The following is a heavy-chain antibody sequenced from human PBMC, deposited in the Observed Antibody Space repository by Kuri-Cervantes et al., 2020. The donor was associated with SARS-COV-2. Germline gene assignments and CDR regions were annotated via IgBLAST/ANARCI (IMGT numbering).Heavy chain of an antibody. J-gene: IGHJ6*02. CDR3: ARAGVAGYSSGWNPYYYYGMDV. Sequence: SVKVSCKASGGTFSSYAISWVRQAPGQGLEWMGGIIPIFGTANYAQKFQGRVMITADESTSTAYMELSSLRSEDTAVYYCARAGVAGYSSGWNPYYYYGMDVWGQGTTVTVSS. CDR2: IIPIFGTA. V-gene: IGHV1-69*13. D-gene: IGHD6-19*01. CDR1: GGTFSSYA.